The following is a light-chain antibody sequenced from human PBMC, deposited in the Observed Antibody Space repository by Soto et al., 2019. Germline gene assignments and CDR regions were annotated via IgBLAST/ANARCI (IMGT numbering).Light chain of an antibody. CDR3: CSYAGSYTWV. CDR2: DVS. J-gene: IGLJ3*02. CDR1: SSDVGGYND. Sequence: QSALTQPRSVSGSPGQSVTISCTGTSSDVGGYNDVSWYQQHPGKAPKLMIYDVSERPSGVPDRFSGSKSGSTASLTTSGLQAEDEADYYCCSYAGSYTWVFGGGTKLTVL. V-gene: IGLV2-11*01.